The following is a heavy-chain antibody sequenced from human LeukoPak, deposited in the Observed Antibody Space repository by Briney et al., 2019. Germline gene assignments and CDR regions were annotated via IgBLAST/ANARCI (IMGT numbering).Heavy chain of an antibody. CDR1: GGSISSYY. CDR3: ARSYGDYADYYYYYGMDV. CDR2: IYYSGST. Sequence: PSETLSLTCTVSGGSISSYYWSWIRQPPGKGLEWIGYIYYSGSTNYNPSLKSRVTISVDTSKNQFSLKLSSVTAADTAVYYCARSYGDYADYYYYYGMDVWGQGTTVTVSS. D-gene: IGHD4-17*01. J-gene: IGHJ6*02. V-gene: IGHV4-59*08.